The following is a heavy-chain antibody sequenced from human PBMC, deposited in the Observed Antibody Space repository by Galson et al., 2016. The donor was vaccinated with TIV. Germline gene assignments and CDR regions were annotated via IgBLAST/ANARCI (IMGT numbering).Heavy chain of an antibody. CDR1: GGSISNSHW. V-gene: IGHV4-4*02. D-gene: IGHD6-6*01. CDR3: ARWPGSSSSGYYYYGLDV. J-gene: IGHJ6*02. CDR2: IYHRGST. Sequence: SETLSLTCAVSGGSISNSHWWSWVRQPPGKGLEWIGAIYHRGSTNYHPSLKSRVSISVAKSKNQFSLTLSSVTAADTAVYYYARWPGSSSSGYYYYGLDVWGQGTTVTVSS.